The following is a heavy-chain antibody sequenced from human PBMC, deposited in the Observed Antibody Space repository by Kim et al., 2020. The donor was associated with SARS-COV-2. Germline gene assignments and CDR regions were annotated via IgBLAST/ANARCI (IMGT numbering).Heavy chain of an antibody. D-gene: IGHD6-6*01. Sequence: KGRFTTSRDNSKNTLYMQMNGLRTEDTSVYYCAKDIVGSSAVWCYYGMDVWGQGTTVTVSS. V-gene: IGHV3-23*01. CDR3: AKDIVGSSAVWCYYGMDV. J-gene: IGHJ6*02.